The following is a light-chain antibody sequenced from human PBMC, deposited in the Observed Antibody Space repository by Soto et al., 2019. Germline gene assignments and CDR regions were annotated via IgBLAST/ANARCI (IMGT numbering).Light chain of an antibody. CDR3: QQTYSDIS. V-gene: IGKV1-39*01. CDR2: GAS. CDR1: RTINTY. Sequence: IQMTQSPSSLSASVGYTVTITCRASRTINTYLNWFQQKPGEPPRLLIYGASTLHDGVPSRFSGSGSGADFTLTISGLQPEDFASYHCQQTYSDISFGGGTKVDIK. J-gene: IGKJ4*01.